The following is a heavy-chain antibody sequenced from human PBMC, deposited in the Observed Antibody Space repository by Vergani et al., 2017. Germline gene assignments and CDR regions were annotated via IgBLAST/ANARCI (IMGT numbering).Heavy chain of an antibody. CDR3: ARLETTVVGY. CDR1: GYTFTSYA. CDR2: INTGNGNT. V-gene: IGHV1-3*04. Sequence: QVQLVQSGSELKKPGASVKVSCKASGYTFTSYAMHWVRQAPGQRLEWMGWINTGNGNTKYSQKFQGRVTITADESTSTAYMELSSLRSEDTAVYYCARLETTVVGYWGQGTLVTVSS. J-gene: IGHJ4*02. D-gene: IGHD4-23*01.